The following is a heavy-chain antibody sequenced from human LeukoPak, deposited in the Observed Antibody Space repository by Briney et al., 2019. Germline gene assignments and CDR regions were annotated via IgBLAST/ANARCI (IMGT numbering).Heavy chain of an antibody. J-gene: IGHJ6*02. CDR1: GFTFSSYG. CDR2: ISYDGSNK. CDR3: AKGNGYYPPSYGMDV. D-gene: IGHD3-3*01. V-gene: IGHV3-30*18. Sequence: GGSLRLSCAAFGFTFSSYGMHWVRQAPGKGLEWVAVISYDGSNKYYADSVKGRFTISRDNSKNTLYLQMNSLRAEDTAVYYCAKGNGYYPPSYGMDVWGQGTTVTVSS.